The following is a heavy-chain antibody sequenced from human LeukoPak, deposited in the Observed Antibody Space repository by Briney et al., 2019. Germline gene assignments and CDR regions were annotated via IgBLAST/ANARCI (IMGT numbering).Heavy chain of an antibody. CDR1: GGTFSSYA. Sequence: ASVKVSCKASGGTFSSYAISWVRQAPGQGLEWMGGIIPIFGTANYAQKFQGRVTITADKSTSTAYMELSSLRSEDTAVYYCARDLFWGYGVYFDYWGQGTLVTVSS. V-gene: IGHV1-69*06. D-gene: IGHD3-16*01. J-gene: IGHJ4*02. CDR3: ARDLFWGYGVYFDY. CDR2: IIPIFGTA.